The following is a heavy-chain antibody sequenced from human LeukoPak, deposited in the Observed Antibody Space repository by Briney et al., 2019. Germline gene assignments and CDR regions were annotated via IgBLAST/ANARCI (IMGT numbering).Heavy chain of an antibody. CDR2: FDPEDGET. V-gene: IGHV1-24*01. Sequence: ASVKVSCKVSGYTLTELSMHWVRQAPGKGLEWMGGFDPEDGETIYAQKFQGRVTMTEDTSTDTAYMELSSLRSEDTALYYCATVRYSSSWYPAYNWFDPWGQGTLVTASS. D-gene: IGHD6-13*01. CDR1: GYTLTELS. J-gene: IGHJ5*02. CDR3: ATVRYSSSWYPAYNWFDP.